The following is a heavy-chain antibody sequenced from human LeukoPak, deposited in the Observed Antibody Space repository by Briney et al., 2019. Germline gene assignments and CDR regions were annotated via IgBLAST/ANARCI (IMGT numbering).Heavy chain of an antibody. CDR1: GFTFSSYA. CDR3: AKDAVSTSSGYYSSDYFDY. D-gene: IGHD3-22*01. Sequence: PGGSLRLSCAASGFTFSSYAMGWVRQAPGKGLEWVSAISGSGGSTYYADSVKGRFTISRDNSKNTLYLQMNSLRAEDTAVYYCAKDAVSTSSGYYSSDYFDYWGQGTLVTVSS. CDR2: ISGSGGST. J-gene: IGHJ4*02. V-gene: IGHV3-23*01.